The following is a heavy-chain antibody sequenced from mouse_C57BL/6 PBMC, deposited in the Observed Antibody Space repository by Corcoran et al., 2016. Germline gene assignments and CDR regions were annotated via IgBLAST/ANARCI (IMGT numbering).Heavy chain of an antibody. D-gene: IGHD2-3*01. Sequence: EVQLQQSGPELVKPGASVKISCKASGYTFTDYYMNWVKQSHGKSLEWIGDINPNNGGTSYNQKFKGKATLTVDKSSSTAYMELRSLTSEDSAVYYWGMSDGAYWGQGTTLTVSS. CDR2: INPNNGGT. J-gene: IGHJ2*01. CDR3: GMSDGAY. CDR1: GYTFTDYY. V-gene: IGHV1-26*01.